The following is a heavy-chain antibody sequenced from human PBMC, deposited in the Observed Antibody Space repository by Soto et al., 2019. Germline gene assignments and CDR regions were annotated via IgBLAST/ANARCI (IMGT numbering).Heavy chain of an antibody. CDR3: ARDVYVSNSFDF. D-gene: IGHD3-10*02. Sequence: GASVQVSCKASGYSFADYYVQWVRQAPGQGLEWMGIINPSAGSTTYAQNFQGRLTLTRDTSTSTVYMELRSLRSEDTAFYYCARDVYVSNSFDFWGQGTLVTVSS. CDR2: INPSAGST. V-gene: IGHV1-46*01. J-gene: IGHJ4*02. CDR1: GYSFADYY.